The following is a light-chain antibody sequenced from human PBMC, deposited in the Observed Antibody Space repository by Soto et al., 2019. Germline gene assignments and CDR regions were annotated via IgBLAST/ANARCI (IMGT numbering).Light chain of an antibody. CDR2: DVS. J-gene: IGKJ1*01. CDR1: QIVSNV. Sequence: DIQMTQSPTTLSASVGDRVTITCRASQIVSNVLAWCQQKPGKGPELLIYDVSNLQSGVQSRFSGSGSGTEFTLTISSLQPDDFAVYYCKQYYRYPWTFGQGTKVDIK. CDR3: KQYYRYPWT. V-gene: IGKV1-5*01.